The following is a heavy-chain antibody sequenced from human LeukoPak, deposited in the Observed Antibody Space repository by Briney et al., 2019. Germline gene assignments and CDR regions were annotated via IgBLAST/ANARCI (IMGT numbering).Heavy chain of an antibody. CDR1: GFTFGGYA. D-gene: IGHD1-26*01. CDR2: IRSKAYGGTT. Sequence: GGSLRLSCTASGFTFGGYAMSWFRQAPGKGLKWVGFIRSKAYGGTTEYAASVKGRFTISRDDSKSIAYLQMNSLKTEDTAVYYCTTQWELLPYIDYWGQGTLVTVSS. CDR3: TTQWELLPYIDY. J-gene: IGHJ4*02. V-gene: IGHV3-49*03.